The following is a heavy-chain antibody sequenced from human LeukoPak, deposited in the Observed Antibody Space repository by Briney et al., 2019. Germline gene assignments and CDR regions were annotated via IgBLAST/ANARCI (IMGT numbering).Heavy chain of an antibody. CDR2: ITNSGSTI. V-gene: IGHV3-48*02. D-gene: IGHD2/OR15-2a*01. J-gene: IGHJ5*02. CDR3: ARDSISAALFDL. CDR1: GFTFSSYA. Sequence: PGGSLRLSCAASGFTFSSYAMKWVRQAPGKGPEWISYITNSGSTIYYADSVRGRFTISRDNAKNSLVLQTNSLRDEDSAVYYCARDSISAALFDLWGQGTLITVSS.